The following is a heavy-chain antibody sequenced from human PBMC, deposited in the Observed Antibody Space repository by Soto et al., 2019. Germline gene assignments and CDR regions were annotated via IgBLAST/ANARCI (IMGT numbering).Heavy chain of an antibody. CDR3: ARMRGLGEISPYLDY. CDR2: IYYSGRT. V-gene: IGHV4-59*01. Sequence: QVQLQESGPGLAKPSETLSLTCSISGGSIGDYQWDWIRQPPGKGLEWIGYIYYSGRTNYNPSLKSRLTISLDTSTRQFSLRLRSVTAADTAVYYCARMRGLGEISPYLDYWGQGALVTVSS. D-gene: IGHD3-16*01. CDR1: GGSIGDYQ. J-gene: IGHJ4*02.